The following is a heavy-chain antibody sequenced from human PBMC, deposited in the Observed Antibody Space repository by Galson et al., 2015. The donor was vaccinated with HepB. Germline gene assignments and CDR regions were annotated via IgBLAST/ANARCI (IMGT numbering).Heavy chain of an antibody. CDR3: AKGYGLFDS. CDR2: ISGNGDST. J-gene: IGHJ5*01. CDR1: GFAFDTHA. V-gene: IGHV3-23*01. D-gene: IGHD5-18*01. Sequence: SLRLSCAASGFAFDTHAMSWVRQAPGRGLEWNSGISGNGDSTFYADSVKGRFTVSRDNSNNMLYLQMNSLRAEDAGLYFCAKGYGLFDSWGQGILVTVSS.